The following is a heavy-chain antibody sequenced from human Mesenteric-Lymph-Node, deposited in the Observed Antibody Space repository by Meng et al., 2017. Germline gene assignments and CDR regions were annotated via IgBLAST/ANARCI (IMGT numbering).Heavy chain of an antibody. CDR2: INPSGGST. CDR1: GDTFTSYY. Sequence: ASVKVSCKASGDTFTSYYKHWVRQAPGQGLEWMGIINPSGGSTSYAQKFQGRVTMTRDTSIKTAYMRLSRLRSDDTAVYYCARFVNYSWNQADYYYYYGLDVWGQGTTVTVSS. CDR3: ARFVNYSWNQADYYYYYGLDV. V-gene: IGHV1-46*01. J-gene: IGHJ6*02. D-gene: IGHD1-20*01.